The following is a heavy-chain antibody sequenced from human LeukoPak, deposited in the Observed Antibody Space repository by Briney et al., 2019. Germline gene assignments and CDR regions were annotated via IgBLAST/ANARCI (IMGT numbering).Heavy chain of an antibody. CDR3: ARVMGDYVSWFDP. Sequence: RASETLSLTCAVSGGSISSGGYSWSWIRQPPGKGLEWIGYIYHSGSTYYNPSLKSRVTISVDRSKNQFSLKLSSVTAADTAVYYCARVMGDYVSWFDPWGQGTLVTVSS. CDR1: GGSISSGGYS. J-gene: IGHJ5*02. V-gene: IGHV4-30-2*01. D-gene: IGHD3-16*01. CDR2: IYHSGST.